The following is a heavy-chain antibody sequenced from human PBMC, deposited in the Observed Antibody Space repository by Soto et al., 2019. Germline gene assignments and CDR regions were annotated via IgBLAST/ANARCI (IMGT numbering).Heavy chain of an antibody. CDR1: GGAFNNYV. V-gene: IGHV1-69*13. J-gene: IGHJ6*02. D-gene: IGHD4-4*01. CDR3: ARARVHSNYESCMDV. CDR2: IIPIYGTP. Sequence: ASVKVSCKASGGAFNNYVITWVRQAPGQGLECMGGIIPIYGTPNYAQKFRGRVTITADASTSTVYIEVKSLRSEDTAVYCCARARVHSNYESCMDVWGQGTTVTVSS.